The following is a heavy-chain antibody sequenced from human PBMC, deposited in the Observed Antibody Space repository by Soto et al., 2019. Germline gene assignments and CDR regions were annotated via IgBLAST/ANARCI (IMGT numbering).Heavy chain of an antibody. J-gene: IGHJ5*02. CDR2: INPNSGGT. Sequence: GASVKVSCKASGNTFTGYYVHWVRQAPGQGLEWMGWINPNSGGTNYAQKFQGWVTMTRDTSISTAYMELSRLRSDDTAVYYCARDLGANYCSGGSCYGANHPETNWFDPWGQGTLVTVSS. CDR3: ARDLGANYCSGGSCYGANHPETNWFDP. V-gene: IGHV1-2*04. CDR1: GNTFTGYY. D-gene: IGHD2-15*01.